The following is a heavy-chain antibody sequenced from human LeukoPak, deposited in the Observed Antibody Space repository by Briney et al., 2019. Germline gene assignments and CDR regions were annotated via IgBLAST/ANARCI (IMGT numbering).Heavy chain of an antibody. CDR2: IIPIFGTA. J-gene: IGHJ4*02. V-gene: IGHV1-69*13. Sequence: SVKLCCKAAGGTFTTYAIIWVRQAPGQGLEWMGGIIPIFGTANYAQKFQGRVTITADESTSTAYMELRSLRSEDTAVYYCARDGPGYFDYWGQGTLVTVSS. D-gene: IGHD3-10*01. CDR3: ARDGPGYFDY. CDR1: GGTFTTYA.